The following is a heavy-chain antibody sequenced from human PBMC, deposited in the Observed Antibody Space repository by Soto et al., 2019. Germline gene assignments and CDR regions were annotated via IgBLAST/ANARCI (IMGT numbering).Heavy chain of an antibody. D-gene: IGHD5-18*01. Sequence: PSETLSLTCIVSGGSISSSYYWGWIRQPPGKGLEWIGSMYYSGTTYYNPSLRSRLTISVDTSKNQFSPKLSSVTAADTAVYYCARHAGTQAWFEFDSWGPGTLVTVSS. CDR2: MYYSGTT. V-gene: IGHV4-39*01. J-gene: IGHJ4*02. CDR3: ARHAGTQAWFEFDS. CDR1: GGSISSSYY.